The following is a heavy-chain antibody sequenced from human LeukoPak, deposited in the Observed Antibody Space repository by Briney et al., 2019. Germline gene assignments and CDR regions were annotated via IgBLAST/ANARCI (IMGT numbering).Heavy chain of an antibody. CDR2: LNSDGSST. D-gene: IGHD1-7*01. Sequence: GSLRLSFAASGFPFSSYWMHWVRPAPGKGLVWVSRLNSDGSSTSYADSVKGRFTISRDNAETTLHLQMNNLSAEDTAVYYCARASNRNSINFDYWGQGALVTVSS. J-gene: IGHJ4*02. V-gene: IGHV3-74*01. CDR3: ARASNRNSINFDY. CDR1: GFPFSSYW.